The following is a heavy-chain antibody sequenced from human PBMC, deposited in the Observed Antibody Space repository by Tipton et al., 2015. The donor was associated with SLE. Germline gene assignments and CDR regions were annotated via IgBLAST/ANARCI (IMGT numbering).Heavy chain of an antibody. D-gene: IGHD1-26*01. CDR1: GGSFSGYY. J-gene: IGHJ4*02. V-gene: IGHV4-34*01. Sequence: TLSLICAVYGGSFSGYYWSWIRQPPGKGLEWIGEINHSGSTNYNPSLKSRVTISVDTSKNQFSLKLSSVTAADTAVYYCARGVSAYWGQGTLVTVSS. CDR3: ARGVSAY. CDR2: INHSGST.